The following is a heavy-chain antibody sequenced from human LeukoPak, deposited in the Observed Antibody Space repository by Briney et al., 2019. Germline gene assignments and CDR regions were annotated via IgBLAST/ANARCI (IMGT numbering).Heavy chain of an antibody. CDR2: ISAYNGNT. CDR1: GGTFSSYA. Sequence: ASVKVSCKASGGTFSSYAISWVRQAPGQGLEWMGWISAYNGNTNYAQKLQGRVTMTTDTSTSTAYMELRSLRSDDTAVYYCARFHERGGDLDYWGQGTLVTVSS. V-gene: IGHV1-18*01. CDR3: ARFHERGGDLDY. J-gene: IGHJ4*02. D-gene: IGHD3-16*01.